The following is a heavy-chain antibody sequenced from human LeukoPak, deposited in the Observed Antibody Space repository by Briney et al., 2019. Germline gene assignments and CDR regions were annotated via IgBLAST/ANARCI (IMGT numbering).Heavy chain of an antibody. D-gene: IGHD2-15*01. CDR3: AKVQGFVVVVASTPLDY. Sequence: GGSLRLSCAASGFTFSSYAMTWVRQAPGKGLEWVSGISDTGGSASCADSVKGRFTLSRDNSKNTLSLQMNSLRVEDTAVYYCAKVQGFVVVVASTPLDYWGQGTLVSVSS. CDR1: GFTFSSYA. J-gene: IGHJ4*02. CDR2: ISDTGGSA. V-gene: IGHV3-23*01.